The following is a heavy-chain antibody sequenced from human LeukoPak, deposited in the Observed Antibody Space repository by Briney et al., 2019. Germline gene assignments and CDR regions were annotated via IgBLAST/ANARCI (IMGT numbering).Heavy chain of an antibody. CDR2: IKQDGSEK. CDR3: ARWKGYCSSTSCYYYYYYMDV. V-gene: IGHV3-7*01. CDR1: GFTFSDYY. Sequence: PGGSLRLSCAASGFTFSDYYMSWIRQAPGKGLEWVANIKQDGSEKYYVDSVKGRFTISRDNAKNSLYLQMNSLRAEDTAVYYCARWKGYCSSTSCYYYYYYMDVWGKGTTVTVSS. D-gene: IGHD2-2*01. J-gene: IGHJ6*03.